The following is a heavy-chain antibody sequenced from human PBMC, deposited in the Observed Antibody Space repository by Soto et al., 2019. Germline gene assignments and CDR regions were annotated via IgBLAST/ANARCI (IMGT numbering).Heavy chain of an antibody. CDR1: GGSISSSSYY. CDR2: IYYSGST. CDR3: ARHGSSDSATAILWFY. Sequence: LCGGSISSSSYYWGWIRQPPGKGLEWIGSIYYSGSTYYNPSLKSRVTISVDTSKNQFSLKLSSVTAADTAVYYCARHGSSDSATAILWFYWGQGTLVTVSS. J-gene: IGHJ4*02. D-gene: IGHD2-2*02. V-gene: IGHV4-39*01.